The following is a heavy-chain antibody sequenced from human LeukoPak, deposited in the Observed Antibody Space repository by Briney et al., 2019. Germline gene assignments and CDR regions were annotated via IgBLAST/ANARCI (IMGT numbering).Heavy chain of an antibody. CDR1: GFTFSSYG. J-gene: IGHJ4*02. D-gene: IGHD3-10*01. CDR3: AKSTHYYGSGSYYDY. V-gene: IGHV3-23*01. CDR2: ISGSGGST. Sequence: GGTLRLSCAASGFTFSSYGMGWVRQAPGKGLEWVSAISGSGGSTYYADSVKGRFTISRDNSKNTLYLQMNSLRAEDTAVYYCAKSTHYYGSGSYYDYWGQGTVVTVSS.